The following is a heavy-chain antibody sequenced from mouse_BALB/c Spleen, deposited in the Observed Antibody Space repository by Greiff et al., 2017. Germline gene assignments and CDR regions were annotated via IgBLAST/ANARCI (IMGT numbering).Heavy chain of an antibody. D-gene: IGHD2-1*01. V-gene: IGHV1S135*01. CDR3: ARGEGNLFAY. Sequence: VQLQQSGPELMKPGASVKISCKASGYSFTSYYMHWVKQSHGKSLEWIGYIDPFNGGTSYNQKFKGKATLTVDKSSSTAYMHLSSLTSEDSAVYYCARGEGNLFAYWGQGTLVTVSA. J-gene: IGHJ3*01. CDR1: GYSFTSYY. CDR2: IDPFNGGT.